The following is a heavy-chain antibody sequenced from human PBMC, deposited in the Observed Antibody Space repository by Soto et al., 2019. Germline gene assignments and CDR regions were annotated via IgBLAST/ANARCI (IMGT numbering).Heavy chain of an antibody. CDR1: GFSLRNAGLG. Sequence: QVTVKESGPVLVKPTETLTLTCTVSGFSLRNAGLGVSWIRQPPGKALEWLAHIFSNDEKSYSTSLKSRLTISKDTSRSQVDLIMTNMDSVDTATYYCASTYSTSWYWFDHWGQGTLVTVAS. D-gene: IGHD6-13*01. CDR3: ASTYSTSWYWFDH. CDR2: IFSNDEK. V-gene: IGHV2-26*04. J-gene: IGHJ5*02.